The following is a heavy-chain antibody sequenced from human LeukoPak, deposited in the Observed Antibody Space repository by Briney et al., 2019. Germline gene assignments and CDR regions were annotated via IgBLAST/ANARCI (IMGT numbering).Heavy chain of an antibody. CDR1: GFTFSSYW. CDR3: ARRGGLDV. J-gene: IGHJ6*02. CDR2: INHNGNVN. V-gene: IGHV3-7*03. Sequence: GGSLRLSCAASGFTFSSYWMNWARQAPGKGLEWVASINHNGNVNYYVDSVKGRFTISRDNAKNSLYLQMSNLRAEDTAVYFCARRGGLDVWGQGATVTVSS.